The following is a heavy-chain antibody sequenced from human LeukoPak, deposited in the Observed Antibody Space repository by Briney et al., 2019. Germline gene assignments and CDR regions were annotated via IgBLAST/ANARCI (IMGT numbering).Heavy chain of an antibody. CDR1: GFTVSFNY. V-gene: IGHV3-53*01. J-gene: IGHJ6*03. CDR2: IYSGGST. D-gene: IGHD6-19*01. CDR3: ARAQWRTYSYYYMDV. Sequence: PGGSLRLSCAASGFTVSFNYMSWVRQAPGKGLEWISVIYSGGSTYYVDSVKGRFTISRDDSKNTLYLQMNSLRAEDTAIYYCARAQWRTYSYYYMDVWGKGTTVTVSS.